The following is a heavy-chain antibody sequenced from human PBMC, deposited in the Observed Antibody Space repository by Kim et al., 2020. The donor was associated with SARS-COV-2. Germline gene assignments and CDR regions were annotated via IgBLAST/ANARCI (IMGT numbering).Heavy chain of an antibody. CDR2: INHSGCT. CDR3: ARGVWFWELYLYYYGMDV. CDR1: GGSFSGYY. V-gene: IGHV4-34*01. J-gene: IGHJ6*02. Sequence: SETLSLTCAVYGGSFSGYYWSWIRQPPGKGLEWIWEINHSGCTNYNPSLKSRVTISVDTSKNQFSLKLSSVTAADTAVYYCARGVWFWELYLYYYGMDVWGQGTTVTVSS. D-gene: IGHD3-10*01.